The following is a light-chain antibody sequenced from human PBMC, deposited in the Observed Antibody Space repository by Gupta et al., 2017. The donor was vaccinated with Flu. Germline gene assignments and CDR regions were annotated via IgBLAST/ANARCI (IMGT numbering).Light chain of an antibody. CDR3: QSADTTVSYEL. V-gene: IGLV3-25*02. CDR1: ALAKQY. Sequence: SDELTQPPSVSVSPGQTARITCSGDALAKQYTYWYQKKPGQAPPLIIYKDVERPSGIPERFSGFSSGTTVTLIISGAQAEDEADYYCQSADTTVSYELFGGGTRLTIL. CDR2: KDV. J-gene: IGLJ2*01.